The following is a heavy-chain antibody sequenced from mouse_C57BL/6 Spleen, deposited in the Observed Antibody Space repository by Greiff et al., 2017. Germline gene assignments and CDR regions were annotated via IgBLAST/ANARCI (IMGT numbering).Heavy chain of an antibody. CDR1: GYTFTSYW. V-gene: IGHV1-64*01. D-gene: IGHD4-1*01. CDR2: IHPNSGST. Sequence: VQLQQPGAELVKPGASVKLSCKASGYTFTSYWMHWVKQRPGQGLEWIGMIHPNSGSTNYNEKFKSKATLTVDKSSSTAYMQLSSLTSEDSAVYYCARKDPNWNYAMDYWGQGTSVTVSS. CDR3: ARKDPNWNYAMDY. J-gene: IGHJ4*01.